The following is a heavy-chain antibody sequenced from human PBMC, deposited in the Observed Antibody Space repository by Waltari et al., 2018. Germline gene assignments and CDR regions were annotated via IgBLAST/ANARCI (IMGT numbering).Heavy chain of an antibody. V-gene: IGHV4-34*01. CDR3: ARGRWFGELLGNDY. J-gene: IGHJ4*02. Sequence: QVQLQQWGAGLLKPSETLSLTCAVYGGSFSGYYWSWIRQPPGKGLEWIGEINHSGSTNYNPSLKSRVNISVGTSKNQFSLKLSSVTAADTAVYYCARGRWFGELLGNDYWGQGTLVTVSS. CDR1: GGSFSGYY. D-gene: IGHD3-10*01. CDR2: INHSGST.